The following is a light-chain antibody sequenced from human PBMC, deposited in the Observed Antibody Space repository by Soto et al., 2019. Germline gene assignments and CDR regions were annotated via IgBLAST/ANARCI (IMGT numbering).Light chain of an antibody. V-gene: IGKV3-20*01. CDR2: GGS. CDR1: QSVTSTY. J-gene: IGKJ2*03. CDR3: QQFDSSRIYS. Sequence: EILLTQSPGTLSLSPGETATLSCRASQSVTSTYFAWYQQRPGQSPRLIIYGGSTRATGFPDRFSGGGSGTDFTLTISRLEPEDSAVYYCHCQQFDSSRIYSFGQGTKLEI.